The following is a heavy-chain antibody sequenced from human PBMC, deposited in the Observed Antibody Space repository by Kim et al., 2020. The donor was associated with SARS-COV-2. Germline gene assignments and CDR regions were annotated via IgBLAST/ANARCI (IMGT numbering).Heavy chain of an antibody. Sequence: GGSLRLSCAASGFTFSSYAMRWVRQAPGKGLEWVSAISGSGGSTYYADSVKGRFTISRDNSKNTLYLQMNSLRAEDTAVYYCAKEIAVAGTNYYYGMDVWGKGTTVTASS. CDR3: AKEIAVAGTNYYYGMDV. CDR1: GFTFSSYA. V-gene: IGHV3-23*01. D-gene: IGHD6-19*01. CDR2: ISGSGGST. J-gene: IGHJ6*04.